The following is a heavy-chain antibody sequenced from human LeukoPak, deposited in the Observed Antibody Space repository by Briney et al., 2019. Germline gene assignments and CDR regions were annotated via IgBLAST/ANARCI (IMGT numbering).Heavy chain of an antibody. Sequence: SETLFLTCSVSGGSISNYYWSWIRQPPGKGLEWIGYIYDSGSSNYKSPLKSRVTMSGDTSKNQFSLKLSSVTAADTAVYYCAREILRSPSNVDYWGQGTLVTVSS. CDR3: AREILRSPSNVDY. CDR1: GGSISNYY. J-gene: IGHJ4*02. CDR2: IYDSGSS. V-gene: IGHV4-59*12. D-gene: IGHD4-17*01.